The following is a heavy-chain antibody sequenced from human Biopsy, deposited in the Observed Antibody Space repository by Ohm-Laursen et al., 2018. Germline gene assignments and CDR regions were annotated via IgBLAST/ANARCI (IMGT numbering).Heavy chain of an antibody. Sequence: SLRLSCAASGFTFSSYAMSWVRQAPGKGLEWVSVINSSGGSTSYADSVKGRFTISRDNSRNTLYLQMNSLTAEDTALYYCAKRMFSFESRDIFDYWGQGSLVTVTS. J-gene: IGHJ4*02. CDR3: AKRMFSFESRDIFDY. D-gene: IGHD5-12*01. V-gene: IGHV3-23*01. CDR1: GFTFSSYA. CDR2: INSSGGST.